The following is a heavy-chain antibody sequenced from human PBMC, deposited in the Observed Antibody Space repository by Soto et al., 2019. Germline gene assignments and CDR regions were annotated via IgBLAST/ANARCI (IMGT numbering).Heavy chain of an antibody. D-gene: IGHD4-17*01. CDR2: IIPILGIA. CDR1: GGTFSSYT. V-gene: IGHV1-69*02. Sequence: SVKVSCKASGGTFSSYTISWVRQAPGQGLEWMGRIIPILGIANYAQKFQGRVTITADKSTSTAYMELSSLRSEDTAVYYCARSTVTTFDAFDIWGQGTMVTVSS. J-gene: IGHJ3*02. CDR3: ARSTVTTFDAFDI.